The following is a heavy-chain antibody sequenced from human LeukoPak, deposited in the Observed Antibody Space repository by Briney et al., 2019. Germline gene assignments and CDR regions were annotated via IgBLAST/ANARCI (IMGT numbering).Heavy chain of an antibody. Sequence: SQTPSLTCAVSGGSISSGGYSCSWIRQPPGKGLEWIGYIYHSGSTYYNPSLKSRVTISVDRSKNQFSLKLSSVTAADTAVYYCARDALDLSMDVWGQGTTVTVSS. CDR1: GGSISSGGYS. V-gene: IGHV4-30-2*01. D-gene: IGHD3/OR15-3a*01. CDR3: ARDALDLSMDV. CDR2: IYHSGST. J-gene: IGHJ6*02.